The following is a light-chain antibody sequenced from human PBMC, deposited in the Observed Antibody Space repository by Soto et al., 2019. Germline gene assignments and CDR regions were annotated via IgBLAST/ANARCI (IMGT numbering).Light chain of an antibody. Sequence: QSALTQPASVSGSPGQSITISCIGTSSDIGGYNYVSWYQHHPGKAPKLIIHDVSDRPSGVSSRFSGSKSGNTASLTISGLQAEDEADYYCSSYINSATPHVFGSGTKLTVL. CDR3: SSYINSATPHV. CDR1: SSDIGGYNY. CDR2: DVS. J-gene: IGLJ1*01. V-gene: IGLV2-14*03.